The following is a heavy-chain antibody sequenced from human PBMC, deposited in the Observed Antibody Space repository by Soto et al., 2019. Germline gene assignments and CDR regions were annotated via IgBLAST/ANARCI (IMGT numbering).Heavy chain of an antibody. CDR2: IYYNGNT. CDR3: ARVERGPAAIWAFDI. CDR1: GGSVSSGSFY. J-gene: IGHJ3*02. Sequence: SETLSLTCSVSGGSVSSGSFYWGWIRQPPGKGLEWIGNIYYNGNTYYNPSLKSRVTISVDKSKNQFSLKLSSVTAADTAVYYCARVERGPAAIWAFDIWGQGTMVTVSS. D-gene: IGHD2-2*01. V-gene: IGHV4-39*07.